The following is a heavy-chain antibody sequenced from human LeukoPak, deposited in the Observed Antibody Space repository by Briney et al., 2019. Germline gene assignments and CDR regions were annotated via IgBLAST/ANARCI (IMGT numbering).Heavy chain of an antibody. CDR3: ATSALAVAGTDKFDY. V-gene: IGHV3-30-3*01. CDR2: ISYDGSNK. Sequence: GRSLRLSCAASGFTFSSYAMHWVRQAPGKGLEWVAVISYDGSNKYYADSVKGRFTISRDNSKNTLYLQMNSLRADDTAVYYCATSALAVAGTDKFDYWGQGTLVTVSS. J-gene: IGHJ4*02. D-gene: IGHD6-19*01. CDR1: GFTFSSYA.